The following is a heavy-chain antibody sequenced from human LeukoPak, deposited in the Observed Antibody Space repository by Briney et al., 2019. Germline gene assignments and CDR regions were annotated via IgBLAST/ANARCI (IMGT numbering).Heavy chain of an antibody. J-gene: IGHJ5*02. CDR2: IIPIFGTA. CDR1: GGTFSSYA. CDR3: ARVRNPPPIYGSGSYYREGSFYNWFDP. V-gene: IGHV1-69*06. D-gene: IGHD3-10*01. Sequence: ASVKVSCKASGGTFSSYAISWVRQAPGQGLEWMGGIIPIFGTANYAQKFQGRVTITADKSTSTAYMELSSLRSEDTAVYYCARVRNPPPIYGSGSYYREGSFYNWFDPWGQGTLVTVSS.